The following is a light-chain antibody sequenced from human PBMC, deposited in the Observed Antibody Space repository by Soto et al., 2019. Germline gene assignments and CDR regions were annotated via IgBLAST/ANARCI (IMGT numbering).Light chain of an antibody. CDR2: LNSDGSH. CDR3: QTWGSGTLV. J-gene: IGLJ2*01. V-gene: IGLV4-69*01. CDR1: SGHSSYA. Sequence: QPVLTKSPSASASLGASVKLTCTLSSGHSSYAIAWHQQQPEKGPRYLMKLNSDGSHSKGDGIPDRFSGSSSGAERYLTISSLQSEDEADYYCQTWGSGTLVFGGGTKLTVL.